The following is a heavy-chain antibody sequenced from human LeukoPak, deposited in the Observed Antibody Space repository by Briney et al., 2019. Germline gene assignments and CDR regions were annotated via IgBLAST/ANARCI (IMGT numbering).Heavy chain of an antibody. V-gene: IGHV3-11*04. Sequence: GGSLRLSCAASGFTFSDYYMSWIRQAPGKGLEWVSYISSSGSTIYYADSVKGRFTISRDNAKNSLYLQMNSLRAEDTAVYYCARGYDYVWGSYLLAPYYFDYWGQGTLVTVSS. J-gene: IGHJ4*02. CDR3: ARGYDYVWGSYLLAPYYFDY. CDR2: ISSSGSTI. CDR1: GFTFSDYY. D-gene: IGHD3-16*01.